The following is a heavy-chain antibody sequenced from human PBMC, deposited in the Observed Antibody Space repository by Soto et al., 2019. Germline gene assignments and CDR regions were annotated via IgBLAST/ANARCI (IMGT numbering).Heavy chain of an antibody. J-gene: IGHJ4*02. Sequence: SMKVSCKASGYTFTGYYMRWVRQAPGQGLEWMGWINPNSGGTNYAQKFQGRVTMTRDTSISTAYMELSRLRSDDTAVYYCAREQAAAPPFDYWGQGTLVTVSS. V-gene: IGHV1-2*02. CDR3: AREQAAAPPFDY. D-gene: IGHD6-13*01. CDR1: GYTFTGYY. CDR2: INPNSGGT.